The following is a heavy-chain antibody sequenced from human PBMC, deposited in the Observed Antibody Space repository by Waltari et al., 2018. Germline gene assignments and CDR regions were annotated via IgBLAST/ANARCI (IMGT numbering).Heavy chain of an antibody. CDR3: ARLGYCGSTRCGGFDY. CDR2: ILLGGNT. CDR1: GGSLSPSNW. V-gene: IGHV4-4*02. J-gene: IGHJ4*02. Sequence: QVHLQESGPGLVTPSGTLSLTCAVPGGSLSPSNWWPWVRQPPGEGLEWIGEILLGGNTNYNPSLKSRVTISLDKSKNQFSLRLSSVTAADTAVYYCARLGYCGSTRCGGFDYWGQGTLVTVSS. D-gene: IGHD2-2*01.